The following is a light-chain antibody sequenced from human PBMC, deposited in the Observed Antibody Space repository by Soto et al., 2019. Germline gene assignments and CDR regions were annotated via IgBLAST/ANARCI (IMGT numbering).Light chain of an antibody. J-gene: IGKJ2*01. CDR2: GVS. CDR3: QQYSDSPET. CDR1: QSVRSNY. Sequence: EIVLTQSPGTLSLSPGERATLSCRASQSVRSNYLAWYQQKPGQAPRLLIYGVSSRATGIPDRFSGSGSGTDFTLTISRLEPEDFAVYYCQQYSDSPETFGQGTKVDIK. V-gene: IGKV3-20*01.